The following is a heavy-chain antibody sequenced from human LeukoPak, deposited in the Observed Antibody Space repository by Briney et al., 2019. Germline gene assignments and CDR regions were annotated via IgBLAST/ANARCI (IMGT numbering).Heavy chain of an antibody. D-gene: IGHD3-22*01. J-gene: IGHJ3*02. V-gene: IGHV3-74*01. Sequence: PGGSLRLSCAASGFTFSSYWMHWVRQAPGKGLVWVSRINSDGSSTSYADSVKGRFTISRDNAKNTLYLQMNSLRAEDTAVYYSTREKDYYDSSGYYRDAFDIWGQGTKVTASS. CDR3: TREKDYYDSSGYYRDAFDI. CDR2: INSDGSST. CDR1: GFTFSSYW.